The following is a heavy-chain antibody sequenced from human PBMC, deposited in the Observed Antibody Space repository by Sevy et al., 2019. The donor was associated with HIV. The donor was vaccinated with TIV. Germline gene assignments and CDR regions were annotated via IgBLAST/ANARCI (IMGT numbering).Heavy chain of an antibody. D-gene: IGHD3-3*01. CDR2: INHSGST. CDR3: AGWGGGGDFGVAGYYYYGMDV. CDR1: GGSFSGYY. J-gene: IGHJ6*02. V-gene: IGHV4-34*01. Sequence: SETLSLTCAVYGGSFSGYYWSWIRQPPGKGLEWIGEINHSGSTNYNPSLKSRVTISVDTSKNQFSLKLSSVTAADTAVYYCAGWGGGGDFGVAGYYYYGMDVWGQGTTVTVSS.